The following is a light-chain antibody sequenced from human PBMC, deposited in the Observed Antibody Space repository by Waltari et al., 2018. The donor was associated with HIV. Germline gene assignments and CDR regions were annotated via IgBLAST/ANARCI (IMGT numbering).Light chain of an antibody. Sequence: PPSVSEAPRQRVPISCAGTYSNIGNHPVNWYQQVPGKTPRLLIYYNDLLSSGVSDRFSGSKSGTSASLAISVLQSEDEADYYSATWDDILNGPVFGGGTKMTVL. J-gene: IGLJ2*01. CDR2: YND. V-gene: IGLV1-36*01. CDR1: YSNIGNHP. CDR3: ATWDDILNGPV.